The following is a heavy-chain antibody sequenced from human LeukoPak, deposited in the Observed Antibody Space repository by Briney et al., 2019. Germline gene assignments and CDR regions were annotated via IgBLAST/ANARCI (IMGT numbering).Heavy chain of an antibody. D-gene: IGHD3-10*01. Sequence: ASVKVSCKASGGTFSSYAISWVRQAPGQGLEWMGGIIPIFGTANYAQKFQGRVTITADKSTSTAYMELSSLRSEDTAVHYCARYYYYGSGSYYNSDYYYYGMDVWGKGTTVTVSS. V-gene: IGHV1-69*06. J-gene: IGHJ6*04. CDR1: GGTFSSYA. CDR2: IIPIFGTA. CDR3: ARYYYYGSGSYYNSDYYYYGMDV.